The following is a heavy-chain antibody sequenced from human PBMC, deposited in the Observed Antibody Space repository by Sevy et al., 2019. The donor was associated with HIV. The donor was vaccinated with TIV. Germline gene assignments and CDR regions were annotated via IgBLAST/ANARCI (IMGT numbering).Heavy chain of an antibody. CDR2: VFYFGNT. CDR3: ARDQYYDVLTGLYAMDV. V-gene: IGHV4-61*01. CDR1: DVSVSSANDY. D-gene: IGHD3-9*01. Sequence: SETLSLICSVSDVSVSSANDYWSWVRQPPGKGLEWIGNVFYFGNTNYNPSLKSRVTISLDTSKKQFSLRLNSVTAADTAVYYCARDQYYDVLTGLYAMDVWGQRTTVTDSS. J-gene: IGHJ6*02.